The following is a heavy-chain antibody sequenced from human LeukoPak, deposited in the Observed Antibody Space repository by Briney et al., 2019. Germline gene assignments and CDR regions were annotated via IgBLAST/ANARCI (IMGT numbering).Heavy chain of an antibody. J-gene: IGHJ6*02. D-gene: IGHD6-19*01. CDR1: GFTFSSYA. CDR3: AKDIYSSGWYPQIYYYYGMDV. Sequence: PGGSLRLSCAASGFTFSSYAMSWVRQAPGKGLEWVSAISGSGGSTYYADSVKGRFTISRDNSKNTPYLQMNSLRAEDTAVYYCAKDIYSSGWYPQIYYYYGMDVWGQGTTVTVSS. CDR2: ISGSGGST. V-gene: IGHV3-23*01.